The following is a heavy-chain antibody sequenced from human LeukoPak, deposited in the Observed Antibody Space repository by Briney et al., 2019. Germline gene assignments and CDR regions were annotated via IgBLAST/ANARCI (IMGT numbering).Heavy chain of an antibody. V-gene: IGHV1-18*04. J-gene: IGHJ4*02. CDR1: GYTFTSYG. CDR2: ISAYNGST. Sequence: ASVKVSCKASGYTFTSYGISWVRQAPGQGLEWMGWISAYNGSTNYAQKLQGRVTMTTDTSTSTAYMELRSLRSDDTAVYYCARDGALGPAGYCSSTSCRPGGIDYWGQGTLVTVSS. D-gene: IGHD2-2*01. CDR3: ARDGALGPAGYCSSTSCRPGGIDY.